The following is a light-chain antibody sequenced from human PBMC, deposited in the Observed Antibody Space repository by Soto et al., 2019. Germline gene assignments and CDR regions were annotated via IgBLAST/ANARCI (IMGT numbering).Light chain of an antibody. V-gene: IGKV3-20*01. CDR3: RHYINSQWT. CDR2: AAS. CDR1: QSVSSTY. J-gene: IGKJ1*01. Sequence: EIVLTQSPGTLSLSPGERATLSCRPSQSVSSTYLDWYQQKPGQAPRLLIYAASSRATGIPDRFSGGASATDFTLTISRLAPEDSALYYCRHYINSQWTFGQGTKVEI.